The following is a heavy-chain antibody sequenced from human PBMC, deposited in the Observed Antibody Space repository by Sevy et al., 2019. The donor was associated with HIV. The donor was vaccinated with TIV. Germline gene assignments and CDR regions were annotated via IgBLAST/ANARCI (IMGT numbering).Heavy chain of an antibody. V-gene: IGHV3-30*02. CDR3: AKDPSGSYRGDDAFDI. D-gene: IGHD1-26*01. CDR1: GFTFSSYG. J-gene: IGHJ3*02. CDR2: IRYDGSNK. Sequence: GGSLRLSCAASGFTFSSYGMHWVRQAPGKGLEWVAFIRYDGSNKYYADSVKGRFTISRDNSKNTLYLQMNSLRAEDTAVYYCAKDPSGSYRGDDAFDIWGQGTMVTVSS.